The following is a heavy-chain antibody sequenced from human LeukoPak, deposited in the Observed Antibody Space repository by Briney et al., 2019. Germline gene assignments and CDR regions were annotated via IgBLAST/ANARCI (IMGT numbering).Heavy chain of an antibody. Sequence: APVKVSCKASGYTFTTYGLSWVRQATGQGLEWMGWMNPNSGNTGYAQKFQGRVTMTRNTSISTAYMELSSLRSEDTAVYYCARAWYYYDSSGPILYFDYWGQGTLVTVSS. CDR1: GYTFTTYG. D-gene: IGHD3-22*01. V-gene: IGHV1-8*02. J-gene: IGHJ4*02. CDR3: ARAWYYYDSSGPILYFDY. CDR2: MNPNSGNT.